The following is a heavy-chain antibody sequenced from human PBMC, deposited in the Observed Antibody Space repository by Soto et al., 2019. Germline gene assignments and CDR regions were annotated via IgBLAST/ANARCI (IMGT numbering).Heavy chain of an antibody. Sequence: QVQLVQSGAEVKKPGSSVKVSCKASGGTFSSYAISWVRQAPGQGLEWMGGIISIFGTANYAQKFQGRVTITADDATSTAYRELSSLRSEVTAVYYCARDIPRGYSYGYPAGDYWGQGSLVTVSS. CDR1: GGTFSSYA. D-gene: IGHD5-18*01. J-gene: IGHJ4*02. CDR3: ARDIPRGYSYGYPAGDY. CDR2: IISIFGTA. V-gene: IGHV1-69*01.